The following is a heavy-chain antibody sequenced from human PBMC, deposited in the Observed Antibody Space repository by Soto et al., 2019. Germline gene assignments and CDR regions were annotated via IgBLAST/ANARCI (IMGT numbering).Heavy chain of an antibody. J-gene: IGHJ4*02. CDR2: IYYRGST. Sequence: SETRSLTGTVSGGSVSSGSYSWSWIRQPPGKGLEWIGYIYYRGSTNYNPSLKRRGTISVDTSKNQSSLKLSSVTAADTAVYYCAREGTNGYCSGSSCYSTCSIDFWRQATLVTVSS. CDR3: AREGTNGYCSGSSCYSTCSIDF. CDR1: GGSVSSGSYS. D-gene: IGHD2-15*01. V-gene: IGHV4-61*01.